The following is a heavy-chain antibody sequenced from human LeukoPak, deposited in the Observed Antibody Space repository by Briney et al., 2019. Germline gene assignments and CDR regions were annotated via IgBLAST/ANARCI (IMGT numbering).Heavy chain of an antibody. Sequence: PGGSLRLSCAASGFTVSSNYMSWVRQAPGKGLEWVSVIYSGGSTYYADSVKGRFTISRDNSKNTLYLQMNSLRAEDTAVYYCARVVATIYGYYYYYMDVWGKGTTVTISS. D-gene: IGHD5-12*01. CDR1: GFTVSSNY. CDR2: IYSGGST. V-gene: IGHV3-53*01. J-gene: IGHJ6*03. CDR3: ARVVATIYGYYYYYMDV.